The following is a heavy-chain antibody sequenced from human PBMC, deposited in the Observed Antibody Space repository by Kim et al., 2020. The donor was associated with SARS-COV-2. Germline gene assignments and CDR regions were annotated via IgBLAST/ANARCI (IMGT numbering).Heavy chain of an antibody. CDR3: ARVHPVPGQLLEGWFDP. CDR1: GGSISSSSYY. Sequence: SETLSLTCTVSGGSISSSSYYWGWIRQPPGKGLEWIGSIYYSGSTYYNPSLKSRVTISVDTSKNQFSLKLSSVTAADTAVYYCARVHPVPGQLLEGWFDPWGQGTLVTVSS. D-gene: IGHD6-13*01. V-gene: IGHV4-39*01. CDR2: IYYSGST. J-gene: IGHJ5*02.